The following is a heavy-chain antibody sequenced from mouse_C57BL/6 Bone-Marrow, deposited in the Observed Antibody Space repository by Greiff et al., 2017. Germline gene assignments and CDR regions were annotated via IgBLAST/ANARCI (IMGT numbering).Heavy chain of an antibody. CDR1: GFNIKDAY. CDR3: ARLGGFYDGY. V-gene: IGHV14-3*02. Sequence: EVKLQQSGAELVKPGTSVKLSCTVSGFNIKDAYMNWVKQRPEQGLEWIGRVDPANGNTEYDPKFQGKATLTADTTSNTACLQLSSLTSEDTAVYYCARLGGFYDGYWGQGTTLTVSS. J-gene: IGHJ2*01. CDR2: VDPANGNT. D-gene: IGHD2-1*01.